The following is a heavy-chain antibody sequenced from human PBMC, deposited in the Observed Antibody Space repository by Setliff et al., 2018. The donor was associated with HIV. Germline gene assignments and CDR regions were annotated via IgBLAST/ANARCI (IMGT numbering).Heavy chain of an antibody. D-gene: IGHD3-22*01. Sequence: KASETLSLTCTVSGGSISSSSYYWGWIRQPPGKGLEWIVSIPYSGSTYYNPSLKSRVTISEDTSKNQFSLKVSSVTAADTAVYYCAGNGYYSIDYWGQGTLVTVSS. CDR2: IPYSGST. CDR3: AGNGYYSIDY. J-gene: IGHJ4*02. V-gene: IGHV4-39*07. CDR1: GGSISSSSYY.